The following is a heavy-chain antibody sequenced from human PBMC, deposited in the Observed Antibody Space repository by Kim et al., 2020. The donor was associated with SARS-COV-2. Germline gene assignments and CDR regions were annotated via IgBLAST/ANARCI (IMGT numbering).Heavy chain of an antibody. CDR2: IYSGGST. V-gene: IGHV3-66*01. D-gene: IGHD1-26*01. Sequence: GGSLRLSCAASGFTVSSNYMSWVRQAPGKGLEWVSVIYSGGSTYYADSVKGRFTISRDNSKNTLYLKMNSLRAEDTAVYYCASVSGSYLSAAMDVWGQGTTVTVSS. CDR3: ASVSGSYLSAAMDV. J-gene: IGHJ6*02. CDR1: GFTVSSNY.